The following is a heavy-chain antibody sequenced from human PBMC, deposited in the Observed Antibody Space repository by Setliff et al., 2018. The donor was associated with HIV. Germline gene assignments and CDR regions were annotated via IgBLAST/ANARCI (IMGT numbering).Heavy chain of an antibody. Sequence: GALRLSCAASAFTFSGSAMHWVRQAPGKGLEWVGRIRSKGNSYATEYAASVKGRFTISRDNSKNSLYLQMNSLRAEDTAVYYCARDPPWNYDSSGYPYYFDYWGQGTLVTVSS. CDR3: ARDPPWNYDSSGYPYYFDY. CDR2: IRSKGNSYAT. CDR1: AFTFSGSA. V-gene: IGHV3-73*01. J-gene: IGHJ4*02. D-gene: IGHD3-22*01.